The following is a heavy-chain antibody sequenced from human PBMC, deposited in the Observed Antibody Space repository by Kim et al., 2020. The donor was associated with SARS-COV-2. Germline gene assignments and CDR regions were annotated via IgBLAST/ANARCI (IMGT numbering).Heavy chain of an antibody. D-gene: IGHD1-1*01. CDR2: ISGSGGST. J-gene: IGHJ4*02. CDR3: AKDEGTNWYRVDY. CDR1: GFTFSNSA. V-gene: IGHV3-23*01. Sequence: GGSLRLSCAASGFTFSNSAMSWVRQAPGKGLEWVSAISGSGGSTYYADSVKGRFTISRDNSKNTLFLQMNTLRADDTAVYYCAKDEGTNWYRVDYWGQGTLVTAS.